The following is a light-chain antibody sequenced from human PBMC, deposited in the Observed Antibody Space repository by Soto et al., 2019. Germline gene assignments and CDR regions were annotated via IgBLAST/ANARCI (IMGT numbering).Light chain of an antibody. CDR3: AAWDGTLATLV. J-gene: IGLJ3*02. CDR1: SSNIGSNF. CDR2: SNN. Sequence: QSALTQPPSASGTPGQRVTMSCSGGSSNIGSNFVYWYQQVPGTAPKLLIYSNNQRPSGVPDRFSGSKSATSASLAITGLRSEDDADYLCAAWDGTLATLVFGGGTKLTVL. V-gene: IGLV1-47*02.